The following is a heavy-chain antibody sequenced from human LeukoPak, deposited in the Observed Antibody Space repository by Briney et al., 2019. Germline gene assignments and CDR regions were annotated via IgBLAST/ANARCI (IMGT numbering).Heavy chain of an antibody. V-gene: IGHV4-30-2*01. D-gene: IGHD4-17*01. CDR2: IYHSGST. J-gene: IGHJ4*02. CDR1: GGSISSGGYS. CDR3: ASYGDYWGFDY. Sequence: SETLSLTCAVSGGSISSGGYSWSWIRQPPGKGLEWIGYIYHSGSTYYNPSLKSRVTISVDRSKNQFSLKLSSVTAADTAVYYCASYGDYWGFDYWGQGTLVTVSS.